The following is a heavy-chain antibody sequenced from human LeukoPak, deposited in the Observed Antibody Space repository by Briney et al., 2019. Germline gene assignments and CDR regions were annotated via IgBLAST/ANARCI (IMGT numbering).Heavy chain of an antibody. CDR3: AKDGVLGYCSGGSCYSDY. CDR1: GFTFSSYA. Sequence: GGSLRLSCAAPGFTFSSYAMTWVRQAPGKGLEWVSAISGSGGSTYYADSVKGRFTISRDNSKNTLYLQMNSLRAEDTAVYYCAKDGVLGYCSGGSCYSDYWGQGTLVTVSS. D-gene: IGHD2-15*01. CDR2: ISGSGGST. J-gene: IGHJ4*02. V-gene: IGHV3-23*01.